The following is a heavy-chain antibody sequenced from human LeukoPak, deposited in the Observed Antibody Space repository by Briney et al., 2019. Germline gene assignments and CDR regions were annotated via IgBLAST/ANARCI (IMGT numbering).Heavy chain of an antibody. D-gene: IGHD6-19*01. V-gene: IGHV3-30-3*01. Sequence: GGSLRLSCAASGFTFSSYAMHWVRQAPGKGLEWVAVISYDGSNKYYADSVKGRFTISRDNSKNTLYLQMNSLRAEDTAVYYCARGDSSGWYAADHWGQGTLVTVAS. CDR2: ISYDGSNK. J-gene: IGHJ4*02. CDR3: ARGDSSGWYAADH. CDR1: GFTFSSYA.